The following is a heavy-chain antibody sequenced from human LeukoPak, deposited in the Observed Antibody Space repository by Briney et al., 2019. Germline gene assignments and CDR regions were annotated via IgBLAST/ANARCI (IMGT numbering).Heavy chain of an antibody. CDR1: GGSVSSYF. V-gene: IGHV4-59*02. CDR2: IYHSGST. J-gene: IGHJ4*02. Sequence: PSETLSLTCTVSGGSVSSYFWSWMRQPPGKGLEWIGYIYHSGSTYYNPSLKSRVTISVDRSKNQFSLKLSSVTAADTAVYYCARVVRIQLWSNFDYWGQGTLVTVSS. D-gene: IGHD5-18*01. CDR3: ARVVRIQLWSNFDY.